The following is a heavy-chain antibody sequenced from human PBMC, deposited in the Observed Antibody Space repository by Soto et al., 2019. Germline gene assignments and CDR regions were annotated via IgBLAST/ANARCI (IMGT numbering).Heavy chain of an antibody. CDR1: GGTFSSYA. Sequence: SVKVSCKASGGTFSSYAISWVRQAPGQGLEWMGGIIPIFGTANYAQKFQGRVTITADESTSTAYMELSSLRSEDTAVYYCARDKSAGRHYDSSGLDSWGQGTLVTVSS. J-gene: IGHJ4*02. CDR3: ARDKSAGRHYDSSGLDS. CDR2: IIPIFGTA. V-gene: IGHV1-69*13. D-gene: IGHD3-22*01.